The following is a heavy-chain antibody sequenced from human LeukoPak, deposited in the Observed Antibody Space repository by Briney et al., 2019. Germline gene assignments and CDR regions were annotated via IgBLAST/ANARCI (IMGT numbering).Heavy chain of an antibody. Sequence: PGRSLRLSCAASGFTFSSYAMHWVRQAPGKGLGWVAVISYDGSNKYYADSVKGRFTISRDNSKNTLYLQMNSLRAEDTAVYYCARFGTGPPFDIWGQGTMVTVSS. J-gene: IGHJ3*02. CDR3: ARFGTGPPFDI. D-gene: IGHD3/OR15-3a*01. V-gene: IGHV3-30-3*01. CDR1: GFTFSSYA. CDR2: ISYDGSNK.